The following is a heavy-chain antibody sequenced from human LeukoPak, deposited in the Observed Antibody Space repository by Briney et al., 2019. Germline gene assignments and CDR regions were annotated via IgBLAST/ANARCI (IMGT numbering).Heavy chain of an antibody. V-gene: IGHV4-59*01. D-gene: IGHD6-19*01. CDR1: GGSISSYC. Sequence: SETLSLTCTVSGGSISSYCWSWIRQPPGKGLEWIGYIYSSRTTNYNPSLKSRVTISVDTSKNQFSLKLSSVTAADTAVYYCARAGYSTGWSGGRYYSYGLDVWGQGTTITVSS. J-gene: IGHJ6*02. CDR3: ARAGYSTGWSGGRYYSYGLDV. CDR2: IYSSRTT.